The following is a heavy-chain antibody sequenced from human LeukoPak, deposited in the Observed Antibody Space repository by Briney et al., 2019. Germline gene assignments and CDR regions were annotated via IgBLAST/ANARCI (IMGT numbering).Heavy chain of an antibody. Sequence: SETLSLTCTVPGGSISSSSYYWGWIRQPPGKGLEWIGSIYYSGSTYYNPSLKSRVTISVDTSKNQFSLKLSSVTAADTAVYYSARHYYYDSSGYYWIDPWGQGTLVTVFS. CDR2: IYYSGST. CDR1: GGSISSSSYY. V-gene: IGHV4-39*01. D-gene: IGHD3-22*01. J-gene: IGHJ5*02. CDR3: ARHYYYDSSGYYWIDP.